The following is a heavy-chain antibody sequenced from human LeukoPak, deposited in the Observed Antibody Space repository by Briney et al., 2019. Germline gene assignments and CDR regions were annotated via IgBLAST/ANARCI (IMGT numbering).Heavy chain of an antibody. D-gene: IGHD1-26*01. J-gene: IGHJ4*02. Sequence: ASVNVSCKASGYTFTSYGISWVRQAPGQGLAWMGWISAYNGNTNYAQKLQGRVTMTTDTSTSTAYMELRSLRSDDTAVYYCARAAKKWELFNDFDYWGQGTLVTVSS. CDR3: ARAAKKWELFNDFDY. V-gene: IGHV1-18*01. CDR2: ISAYNGNT. CDR1: GYTFTSYG.